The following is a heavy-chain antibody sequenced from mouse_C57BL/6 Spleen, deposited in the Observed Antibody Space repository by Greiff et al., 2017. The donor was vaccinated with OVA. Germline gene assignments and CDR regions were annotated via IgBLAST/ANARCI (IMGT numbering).Heavy chain of an antibody. D-gene: IGHD2-3*01. CDR1: GYTFTNYW. V-gene: IGHV1-63*01. Sequence: VQLQESGAELVRPGTSVKMSCKASGYTFTNYWIGWAKQRPGHGLEWIGDIYPGGGYTNYNEKFKGKATLTADKSSSTAYMQFSSLASDDSAIYSCARMGYDGYPYGYWGQGTTLTVAS. CDR3: ARMGYDGYPYGY. J-gene: IGHJ2*01. CDR2: IYPGGGYT.